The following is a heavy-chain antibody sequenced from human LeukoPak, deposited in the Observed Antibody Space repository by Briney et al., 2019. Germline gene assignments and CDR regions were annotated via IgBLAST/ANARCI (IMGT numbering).Heavy chain of an antibody. D-gene: IGHD3-3*01. CDR3: AREEGITIFGVVTGGIDY. J-gene: IGHJ4*02. CDR2: INPNSGGT. Sequence: ASVKVSCKASGYTFTSYYMHWVRQAPGQGLEWMGWINPNSGGTNYAQKFQGRVTMTRDTSISTAYMELSRLRSDDTAVYYCAREEGITIFGVVTGGIDYWGQGTLVTVSS. V-gene: IGHV1-2*02. CDR1: GYTFTSYY.